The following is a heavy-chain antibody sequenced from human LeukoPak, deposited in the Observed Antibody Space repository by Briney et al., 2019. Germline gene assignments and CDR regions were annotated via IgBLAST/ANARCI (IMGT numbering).Heavy chain of an antibody. J-gene: IGHJ4*02. CDR2: IYYSGST. CDR3: ARFTPYYYGSGSYYNLTPDY. Sequence: SETLSLTCTVSGGSISGYYWSWIRQPPGKGLEWIGYIYYSGSTNYNPSLKSRVTISVDTSKNQFSLKLSSVTAADTAVYYCARFTPYYYGSGSYYNLTPDYWGQGTLVTVSS. CDR1: GGSISGYY. V-gene: IGHV4-59*01. D-gene: IGHD3-10*01.